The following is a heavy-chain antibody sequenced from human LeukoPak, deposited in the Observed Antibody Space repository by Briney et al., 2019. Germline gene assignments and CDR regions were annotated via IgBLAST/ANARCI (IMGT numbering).Heavy chain of an antibody. CDR2: INHNSGGT. CDR3: ARDVGRIAARVRNWFDP. V-gene: IGHV1-2*02. CDR1: GYTFNGYY. Sequence: SVKVSYKASGYTFNGYYMQWLRQAPGHGLEWTGWINHNSGGTNYAQKSQGRVTMTRDTSISTAYMELSRLRSDDTAVYYCARDVGRIAARVRNWFDPWGQGTLVTVSS. D-gene: IGHD6-6*01. J-gene: IGHJ5*02.